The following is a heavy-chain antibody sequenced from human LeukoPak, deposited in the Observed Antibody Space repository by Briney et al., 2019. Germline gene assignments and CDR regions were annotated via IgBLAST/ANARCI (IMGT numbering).Heavy chain of an antibody. D-gene: IGHD2-2*01. V-gene: IGHV3-11*04. CDR1: GLTFRHYY. Sequence: PGVSLRLPHAASGLTFRHYYMIWVPDAPGTGLEGVSYISSSGSTIYYADSVKGRFTISRDNAKNSLYLQMNSLRAEDTAVYYCERDGCTSCPIDYWGQGTLVTVSS. CDR3: ERDGCTSCPIDY. J-gene: IGHJ4*02. CDR2: ISSSGSTI.